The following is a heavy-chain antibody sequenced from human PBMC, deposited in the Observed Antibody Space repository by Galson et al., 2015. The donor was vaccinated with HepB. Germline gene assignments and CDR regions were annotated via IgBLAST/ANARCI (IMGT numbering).Heavy chain of an antibody. CDR2: ISGSGGST. V-gene: IGHV3-23*01. Sequence: SLRLSCAASGFTFSSYAMSWVRQAPGKGLEWVSAISGSGGSTNYADSVKGRFTISRDNSKKTLYLQMNSLRAEDTAVYYCAKDDGSSEYFDYWGQGTLVTVSS. CDR3: AKDDGSSEYFDY. CDR1: GFTFSSYA. J-gene: IGHJ4*02. D-gene: IGHD6-19*01.